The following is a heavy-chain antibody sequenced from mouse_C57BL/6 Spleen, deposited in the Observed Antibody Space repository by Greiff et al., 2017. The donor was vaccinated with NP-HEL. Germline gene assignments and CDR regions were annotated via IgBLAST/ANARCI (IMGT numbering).Heavy chain of an antibody. CDR2: IYPGSGNT. Sequence: QVQLQQSGAELVRPGASVKLSCKASGYTFTDYYINWVKQRPGQGLEWIARIYPGSGNTYYNEKFKGKATLTAEKSSSTAYMQLSSLTSEDSAVYFCARYGSSYEAMDYWGQGTSVTVSS. CDR3: ARYGSSYEAMDY. CDR1: GYTFTDYY. J-gene: IGHJ4*01. V-gene: IGHV1-76*01. D-gene: IGHD1-1*01.